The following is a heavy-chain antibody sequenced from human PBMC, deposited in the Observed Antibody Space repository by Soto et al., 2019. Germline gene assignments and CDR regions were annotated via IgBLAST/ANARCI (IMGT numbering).Heavy chain of an antibody. CDR3: ARVGTFRYYSMDV. V-gene: IGHV3-7*01. CDR2: IKQDGSEK. CDR1: GFTFSSYW. Sequence: EVQLVESGGGLVQPGGSLRLSCAASGFTFSSYWMSWVRQAPGKGLEWVANIKQDGSEKYYVDSVKGRFTISRDNAKNSLYLQMNSLRAEDTAVYYCARVGTFRYYSMDVWGKGTTVTVSS. D-gene: IGHD3-16*02. J-gene: IGHJ6*03.